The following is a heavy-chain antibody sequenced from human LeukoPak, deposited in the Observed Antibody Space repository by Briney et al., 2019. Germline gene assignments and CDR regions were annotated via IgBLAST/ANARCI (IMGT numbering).Heavy chain of an antibody. CDR3: AREAVGSWYGDYYYYGMDV. J-gene: IGHJ6*02. D-gene: IGHD6-13*01. CDR1: GDSVSTNSAT. Sequence: LSQTLSLTCAISGDSVSTNSATWTWLRQSPSRGLEWLGRTYYRSKWSNDYAVSMKSRITINPDTSKNQFSLQLNSVTPEDTAVYYCAREAVGSWYGDYYYYGMDVWGQGTTVTVSS. V-gene: IGHV6-1*01. CDR2: TYYRSKWSN.